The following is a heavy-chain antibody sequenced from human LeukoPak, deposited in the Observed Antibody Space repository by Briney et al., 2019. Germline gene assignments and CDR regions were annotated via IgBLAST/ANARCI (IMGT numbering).Heavy chain of an antibody. V-gene: IGHV3-30*02. D-gene: IGHD3-3*01. J-gene: IGHJ4*02. CDR3: ARDYDFWSGYYSPTRGYFGY. Sequence: GGSLRLSCEASGFTFSGSGMHWVRQAPGKGLEWVTFIRYDGSNKYYTDSVKGRFTISRDNSKNTLYLQMDSLRAEDTAVYYCARDYDFWSGYYSPTRGYFGYWGQGTLVTVSS. CDR2: IRYDGSNK. CDR1: GFTFSGSG.